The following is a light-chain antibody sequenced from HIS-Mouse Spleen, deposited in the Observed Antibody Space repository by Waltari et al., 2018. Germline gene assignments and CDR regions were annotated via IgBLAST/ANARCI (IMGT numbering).Light chain of an antibody. Sequence: QSALTQPASVSGSPGQSITISCTGTSSDVGGYNYVPWYQQHPGKAPKLMIYEVSNRPSGVSNRFSGSKSGNTASLTISGLQADDEADYYCSSYTSSSTLVFGGGTKLTVL. CDR1: SSDVGGYNY. V-gene: IGLV2-14*01. CDR3: SSYTSSSTLV. J-gene: IGLJ2*01. CDR2: EVS.